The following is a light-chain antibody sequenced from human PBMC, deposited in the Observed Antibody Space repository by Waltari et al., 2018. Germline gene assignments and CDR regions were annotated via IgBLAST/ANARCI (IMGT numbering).Light chain of an antibody. CDR2: GAS. V-gene: IGKV1-27*01. J-gene: IGKJ2*01. CDR1: HGISNL. Sequence: DIQMTQSPSSLSASVGDRVTITCRASHGISNLLAWYQQKPGKVPKLLIYGASILQSGVPSRFSGSGSGTDFTLTISSLQPEDVATYYCQRYQSAPYTFGQGKKLEIK. CDR3: QRYQSAPYT.